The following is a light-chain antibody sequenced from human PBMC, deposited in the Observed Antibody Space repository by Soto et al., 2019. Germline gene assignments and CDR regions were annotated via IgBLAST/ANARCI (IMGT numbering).Light chain of an antibody. J-gene: IGKJ5*01. Sequence: DIQMTQSPSSVSASVVDIVTITFRASQDITSGLAWYQQRPGRAPKLLIYGASSLQNGVPSRFSGSGSGTEFTLTISSLQPDDFATYYCQQYNSYLITCGQGTRREIK. CDR1: QDITSG. CDR3: QQYNSYLIT. V-gene: IGKV1D-16*01. CDR2: GAS.